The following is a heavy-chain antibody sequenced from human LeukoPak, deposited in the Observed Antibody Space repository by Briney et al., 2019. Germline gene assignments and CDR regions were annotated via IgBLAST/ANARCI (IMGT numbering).Heavy chain of an antibody. V-gene: IGHV4-59*12. CDR2: IYYSGST. J-gene: IGHJ6*02. Sequence: SETLSLTCTVSGGSISSYYWNWIRQPPGKGLEWIGYIYYSGSTNYNPSLKSRVTISVDTSKNQFSLKLSSVTAADTAVYYCARLSLGYCSSTSCLGGYYYYYGMDVWGQGTTVTVSS. CDR3: ARLSLGYCSSTSCLGGYYYYYGMDV. D-gene: IGHD2-2*01. CDR1: GGSISSYY.